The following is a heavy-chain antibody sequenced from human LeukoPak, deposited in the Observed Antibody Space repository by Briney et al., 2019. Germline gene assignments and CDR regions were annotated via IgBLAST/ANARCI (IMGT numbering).Heavy chain of an antibody. CDR2: IYFTGST. CDR1: GGSISSYY. D-gene: IGHD2-2*02. Sequence: SETLSLTCTVPGGSISSYYWSWIRQPPGKGLEWIGYIYFTGSTSYNPSLKSRVTISVDTSKNQFSLRLSSVTAADTAVYYCARGNIPTDYWGQGTLVTVSS. V-gene: IGHV4-59*01. CDR3: ARGNIPTDY. J-gene: IGHJ4*02.